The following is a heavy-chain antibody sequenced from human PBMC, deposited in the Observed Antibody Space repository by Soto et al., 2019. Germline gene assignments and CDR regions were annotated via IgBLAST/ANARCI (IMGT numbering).Heavy chain of an antibody. CDR1: GFTFSSYA. D-gene: IGHD6-19*01. Sequence: PGGSLRLSCAASGFTFSSYAMSWVRQAPGKGLEWVSAISGSGGSTYYADSVKGRFTISRDNSKNTRYLQMNSLRAEDTAVYYCAKIKYSSGWHVVDYWGQGTLVTVSS. V-gene: IGHV3-23*01. CDR3: AKIKYSSGWHVVDY. J-gene: IGHJ4*02. CDR2: ISGSGGST.